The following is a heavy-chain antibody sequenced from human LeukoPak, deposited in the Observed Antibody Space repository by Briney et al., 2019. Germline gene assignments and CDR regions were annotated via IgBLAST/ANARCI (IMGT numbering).Heavy chain of an antibody. CDR2: IYYSGST. D-gene: IGHD6-6*01. CDR1: GGSISSSSYY. J-gene: IGHJ4*02. Sequence: SETLSLTCTVSGGSISSSSYYWGWIRQPPGKGLEWIGSIYYSGSTYYNPSLKSRVTISVDTSKNQFSLKLSSVTAADTAVYYCARHGRVAAPYWGQGTLVTVSS. CDR3: ARHGRVAAPY. V-gene: IGHV4-39*01.